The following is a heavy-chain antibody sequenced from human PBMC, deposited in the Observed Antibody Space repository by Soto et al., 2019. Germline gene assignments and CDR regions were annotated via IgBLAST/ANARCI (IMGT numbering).Heavy chain of an antibody. CDR3: VSGTSFYDVLTGYYVDRWFDP. J-gene: IGHJ5*02. CDR1: GDSTTSDAYY. Sequence: SETLSLTCCVSGDSTTSDAYYWGWIRQPPGKGLEWLGSIYYSGYTYYNPSLKSRVTISVDRSRNQFSLNLRSVTAADTAVYYCVSGTSFYDVLTGYYVDRWFDPRGQGTLVTVSS. V-gene: IGHV4-39*01. CDR2: IYYSGYT. D-gene: IGHD3-9*01.